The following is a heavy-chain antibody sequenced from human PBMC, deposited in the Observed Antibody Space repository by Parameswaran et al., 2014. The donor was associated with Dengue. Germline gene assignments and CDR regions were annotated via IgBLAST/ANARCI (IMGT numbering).Heavy chain of an antibody. V-gene: IGHV1-2*02. Sequence: WVRQAPGQGLEWMGWINPNSGGTNYAQKFQGRVTMTRDTSISTAYMELSRLRSDDTAVYYCARDSYYDFWSGYYSWFDPWGQGTLVTVSS. CDR3: ARDSYYDFWSGYYSWFDP. J-gene: IGHJ5*02. CDR2: INPNSGGT. D-gene: IGHD3-3*01.